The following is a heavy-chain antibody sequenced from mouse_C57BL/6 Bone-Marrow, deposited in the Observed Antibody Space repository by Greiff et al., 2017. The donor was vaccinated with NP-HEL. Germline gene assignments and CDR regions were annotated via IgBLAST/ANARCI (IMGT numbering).Heavy chain of an antibody. D-gene: IGHD1-1*01. CDR1: GYTFTDYY. J-gene: IGHJ1*03. Sequence: EVKLQESGPELVKPGASVKISCKASGYTFTDYYMNWVKQSHGKSLEWIGDINPNNGGTSYNQKFKGKATLTVDKSSSTAYMELRSLTSEDSAVYYCARDYGSSYSYWYFDVWGTGTTVTVSS. V-gene: IGHV1-26*01. CDR3: ARDYGSSYSYWYFDV. CDR2: INPNNGGT.